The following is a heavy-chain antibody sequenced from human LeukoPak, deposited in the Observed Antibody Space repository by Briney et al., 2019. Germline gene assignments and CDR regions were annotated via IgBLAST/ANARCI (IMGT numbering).Heavy chain of an antibody. CDR3: AKGRSSWSAFDY. CDR2: IRYDGSNK. Sequence: PGGSLRLSCAASGFTFDDYGMSWVRQAPGKGLEWVAFIRYDGSNKYYADSVKGRFTISRDNSKNTLYLQMNSLRAEDTAVYYCAKGRSSWSAFDYWGQGTLVTVSS. J-gene: IGHJ4*02. CDR1: GFTFDDYG. V-gene: IGHV3-30*02. D-gene: IGHD6-13*01.